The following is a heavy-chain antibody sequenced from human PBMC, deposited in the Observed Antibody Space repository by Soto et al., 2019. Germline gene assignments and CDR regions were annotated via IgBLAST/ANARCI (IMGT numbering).Heavy chain of an antibody. CDR1: GFTFDDYV. D-gene: IGHD2-2*01. CDR3: AIDMSARSDSWLNWFDP. J-gene: IGHJ5*02. Sequence: EVQLVESGGGLVQPGGSLRLSCAASGFTFDDYVMHWVRQAPGKGLEWVSGISWKSGTIGYADSVQGRFTISRDNAKNALYLQMSSLRTEDTAFYYCAIDMSARSDSWLNWFDPWGQGTLVTVSS. V-gene: IGHV3-9*01. CDR2: ISWKSGTI.